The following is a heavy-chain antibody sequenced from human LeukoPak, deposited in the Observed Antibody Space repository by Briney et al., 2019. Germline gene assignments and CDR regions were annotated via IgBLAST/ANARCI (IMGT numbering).Heavy chain of an antibody. Sequence: GGSLRLSCAVSGFSLKTYGMNWVRQAPGKGLEWIAQISSSGGAIYYADSVKGRFTISRDNAENSLYLQVNSLGAEDTAVYYCARETSTAEYYFDYWGRGTLVTVSS. CDR2: ISSSGGAI. J-gene: IGHJ4*02. CDR3: ARETSTAEYYFDY. D-gene: IGHD4-11*01. CDR1: GFSLKTYG. V-gene: IGHV3-48*04.